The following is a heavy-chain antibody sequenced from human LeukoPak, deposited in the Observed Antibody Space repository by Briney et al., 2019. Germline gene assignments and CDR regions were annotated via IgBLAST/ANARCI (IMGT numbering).Heavy chain of an antibody. D-gene: IGHD2-15*01. CDR2: IRYDGSNK. CDR3: AREPPTLVVNGEPSGNY. J-gene: IGHJ4*02. CDR1: GFTFSSYG. V-gene: IGHV3-30*02. Sequence: GGSLRLSCAASGFTFSSYGMHWVRQAPGKGLEWVAFIRYDGSNKYYADSVKGRFTISRDNAKNSLYLQMNSLRAEDTAVYYCAREPPTLVVNGEPSGNYWGQGTLVTVSS.